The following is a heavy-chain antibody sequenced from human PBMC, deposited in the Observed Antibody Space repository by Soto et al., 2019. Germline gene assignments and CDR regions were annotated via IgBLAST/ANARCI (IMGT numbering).Heavy chain of an antibody. Sequence: SETLSLTCTVSGGSISSSSYYWGWIRQPPGKGLEWIGSIYYSGSTYYNPSLKSRVTISVDTSKNQFSLKLSSVTAADTAVYYCARGGYCSSTSCYYGMDVWGQGTTVTVSS. CDR2: IYYSGST. J-gene: IGHJ6*02. CDR1: GGSISSSSYY. D-gene: IGHD2-2*01. V-gene: IGHV4-39*07. CDR3: ARGGYCSSTSCYYGMDV.